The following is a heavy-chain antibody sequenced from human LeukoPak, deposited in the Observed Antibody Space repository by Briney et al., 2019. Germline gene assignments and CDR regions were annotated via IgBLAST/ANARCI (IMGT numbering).Heavy chain of an antibody. CDR3: VRGSSSGRSGHDAFDI. CDR2: IYYSGSS. V-gene: IGHV4-39*07. Sequence: SETLSLTCTVSGGSISSRSYYWGWIRQPPGKGLEWIGNIYYSGSSYYNPSLKSRVTISVDTSKNQLSLKLTSVTAADTAVYYCVRGSSSGRSGHDAFDIWGQGTMVTVSS. D-gene: IGHD3-10*01. J-gene: IGHJ3*02. CDR1: GGSISSRSYY.